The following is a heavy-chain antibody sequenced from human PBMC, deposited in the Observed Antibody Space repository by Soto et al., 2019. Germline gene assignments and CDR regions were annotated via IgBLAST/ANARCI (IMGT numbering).Heavy chain of an antibody. J-gene: IGHJ5*02. Sequence: GSLRLSCAASGFTFSSYSMNWVRQAPGKGLEWVSSISSSSSYIYYADSVKGRFTISRDNAKNSLYLQMNSLRAEDTAVYYCARVKRFGYCSGGSCHNWFDPWGQGTLVTVSS. V-gene: IGHV3-21*01. CDR3: ARVKRFGYCSGGSCHNWFDP. CDR2: ISSSSSYI. D-gene: IGHD2-15*01. CDR1: GFTFSSYS.